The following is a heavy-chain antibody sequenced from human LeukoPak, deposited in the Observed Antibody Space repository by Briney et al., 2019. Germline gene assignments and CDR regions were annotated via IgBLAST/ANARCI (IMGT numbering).Heavy chain of an antibody. D-gene: IGHD3-3*01. V-gene: IGHV1-69*05. J-gene: IGHJ4*02. CDR2: IIPIFGTA. Sequence: SVKVSCKASGGTFSSYAISWVRQAPGQGLEWMGGIIPIFGTANYAQKFQGRVTITTDESTSTAYMELRSLRSDDTAVYYCARDSGRYDFWSGYRPLYYFDYWGQGTLVTVSS. CDR3: ARDSGRYDFWSGYRPLYYFDY. CDR1: GGTFSSYA.